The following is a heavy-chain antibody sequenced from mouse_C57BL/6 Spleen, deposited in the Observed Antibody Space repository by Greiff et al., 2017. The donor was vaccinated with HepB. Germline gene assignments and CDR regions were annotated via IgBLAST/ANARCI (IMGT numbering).Heavy chain of an antibody. CDR1: GYTFTDHT. J-gene: IGHJ4*01. CDR3: ARWRSTTGRKGDYYAMDY. V-gene: IGHV1-78*01. Sequence: QVQLQQSAAELVKPGASVKISCKVSGYTFTDHTIHWMKQRPEQGLEWIGYIYPRDGSTKYNEKFKGKATLTADKSYSTAYMQLNSLTSEDSAVYFCARWRSTTGRKGDYYAMDYWGQGTSVTVSS. CDR2: IYPRDGST. D-gene: IGHD4-1*02.